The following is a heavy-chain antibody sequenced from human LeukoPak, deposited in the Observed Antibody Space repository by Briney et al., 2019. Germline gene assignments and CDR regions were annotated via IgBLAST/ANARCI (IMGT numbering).Heavy chain of an antibody. CDR1: GLTFSTYA. J-gene: IGHJ4*02. CDR3: TTDRRQ. Sequence: RGSLRLSCAASGLTFSTYAMTWVRQAPGKGLEWVGRIKSKTDGGTTDYAAPVKGRFTISRDDSKNTLYLQMNGLKTEDTAVYYCTTDRRQWGQGTLVTVSS. V-gene: IGHV3-15*01. D-gene: IGHD6-25*01. CDR2: IKSKTDGGTT.